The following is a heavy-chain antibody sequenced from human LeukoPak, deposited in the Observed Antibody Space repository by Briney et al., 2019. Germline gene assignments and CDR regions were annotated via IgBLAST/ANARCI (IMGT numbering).Heavy chain of an antibody. V-gene: IGHV4-59*01. D-gene: IGHD3-10*01. CDR2: IYYSGST. CDR3: ARALRETMARGVIITGFDY. Sequence: SETLSLTCTVSGGSISSYYWSWIRQPPGKGLEWIGYIYYSGSTNYNPSLKSRVTISVDTSKNQFSLKLSSVTAADTAVYYCARALRETMARGVIITGFDYWGQGTLVTVSS. J-gene: IGHJ4*02. CDR1: GGSISSYY.